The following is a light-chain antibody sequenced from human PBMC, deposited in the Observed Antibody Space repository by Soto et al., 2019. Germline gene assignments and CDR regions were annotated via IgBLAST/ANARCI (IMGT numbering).Light chain of an antibody. CDR2: AAS. CDR1: QGISSY. J-gene: IGKJ3*01. V-gene: IGKV1-9*01. Sequence: DIQLTQYPSFLSASVGDRVTITCRASQGISSYLAWYQQKPGKAPKLLIYAASTLQSGVPSRFSSSGSGTQLTLTVSILQPEEFATNYCQQLNSYPPLSFGPGTKVAIK. CDR3: QQLNSYPPLS.